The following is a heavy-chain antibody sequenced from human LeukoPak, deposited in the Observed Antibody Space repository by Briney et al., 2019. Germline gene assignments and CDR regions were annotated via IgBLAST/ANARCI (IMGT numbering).Heavy chain of an antibody. D-gene: IGHD3-10*01. CDR3: ASPRGSFTTVIRGAFDY. Sequence: SETLSLTCAVSGYSISSGYYWGWIRQPPGKGLEWIGSIYHSGSTYYNPSLKSRVTISVDTSKNQFSLKLSSVTAADTAVYYCASPRGSFTTVIRGAFDYWGQGTLVTVSS. J-gene: IGHJ4*02. CDR2: IYHSGST. V-gene: IGHV4-38-2*01. CDR1: GYSISSGYY.